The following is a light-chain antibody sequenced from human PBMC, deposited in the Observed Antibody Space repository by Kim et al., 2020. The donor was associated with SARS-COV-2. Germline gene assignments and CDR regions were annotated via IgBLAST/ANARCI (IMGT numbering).Light chain of an antibody. CDR3: SSRDISGNHWV. Sequence: ALGQTVTITYQGDSLRNYYATWYQQKPRQAPSLVIFGKDRRPSGIPDRFSGSNSGNTASLTISGAQAEDEADYYCSSRDISGNHWVFGGGTQLTVL. J-gene: IGLJ2*01. CDR1: SLRNYY. CDR2: GKD. V-gene: IGLV3-19*01.